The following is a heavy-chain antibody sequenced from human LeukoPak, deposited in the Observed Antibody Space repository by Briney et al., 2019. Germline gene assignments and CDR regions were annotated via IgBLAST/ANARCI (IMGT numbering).Heavy chain of an antibody. CDR3: ARASDSIFSYYYHMDR. CDR2: IFTTGST. CDR1: GASVSEYY. D-gene: IGHD3-3*02. Sequence: SETLSLTCTVSGASVSEYYWSWVRQPAGKGLEWFGRIFTTGSTDYNPSLKSRVTMSRDRSKNQLFLTLTSVTAADTAVYYCARASDSIFSYYYHMDRGGKGITVTVSS. J-gene: IGHJ6*03. V-gene: IGHV4-4*07.